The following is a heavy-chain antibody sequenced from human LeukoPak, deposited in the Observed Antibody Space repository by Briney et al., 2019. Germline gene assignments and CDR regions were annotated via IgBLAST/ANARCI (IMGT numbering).Heavy chain of an antibody. D-gene: IGHD3-10*01. Sequence: PSETLSLTCTVSGGSISSGSYYWRWLRQPAGLGLEWIGRIYTSGSTNYNPSLKSRVTISVNTSKNQFTLKLSSVTAADTAVYYCARVRAFYGSGMYYFDYWGQGTLVTVSS. J-gene: IGHJ4*02. CDR2: IYTSGST. CDR3: ARVRAFYGSGMYYFDY. V-gene: IGHV4-61*02. CDR1: GGSISSGSYY.